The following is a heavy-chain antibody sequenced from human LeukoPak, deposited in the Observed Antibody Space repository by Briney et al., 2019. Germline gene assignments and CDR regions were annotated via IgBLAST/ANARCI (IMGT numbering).Heavy chain of an antibody. V-gene: IGHV4-34*01. CDR2: INHSGST. J-gene: IGHJ6*03. Sequence: SETLSLTCAVYGGSFSGYYWSWIRQPPGKGLEWIGEINHSGSTNYNPSLKSRVTISVDTSKNQFSLKLSSVTAADTAVYYCARDYYYYYYMDVWGKGTTVTVSS. CDR3: ARDYYYYYYMDV. CDR1: GGSFSGYY.